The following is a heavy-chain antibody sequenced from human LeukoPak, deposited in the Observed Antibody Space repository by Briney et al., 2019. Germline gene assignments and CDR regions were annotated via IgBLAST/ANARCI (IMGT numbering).Heavy chain of an antibody. CDR1: GGSFSGYY. Sequence: SETLSLTCAVYGGSFSGYYWSWIRQPPWKGLEWIGEINHSGSTNYNPSLKSRVTISVDTSKNQFSLKLSSVTAADTAVYYCARGRLDYYDSSGYYYFDYWGQGTLVTVSS. V-gene: IGHV4-34*01. CDR2: INHSGST. CDR3: ARGRLDYYDSSGYYYFDY. D-gene: IGHD3-22*01. J-gene: IGHJ4*02.